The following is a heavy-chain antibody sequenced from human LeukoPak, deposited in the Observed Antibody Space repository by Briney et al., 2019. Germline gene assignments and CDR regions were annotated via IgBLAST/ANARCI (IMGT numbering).Heavy chain of an antibody. Sequence: KPSETLSLTCTVSGGSISSYYWSWIRQPPGKGLEWIGYIYYSGSTNDNPSLKSRVTISVDTSKNQFSLKLSSVTAADTAVYYCAREVDTASHWFDPWGQGTLVTVSS. CDR2: IYYSGST. V-gene: IGHV4-59*01. D-gene: IGHD5-18*01. J-gene: IGHJ5*02. CDR3: AREVDTASHWFDP. CDR1: GGSISSYY.